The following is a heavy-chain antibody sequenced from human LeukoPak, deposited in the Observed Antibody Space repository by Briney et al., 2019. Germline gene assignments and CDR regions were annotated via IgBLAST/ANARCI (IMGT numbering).Heavy chain of an antibody. CDR3: TTDPLYCRSTSCHDY. CDR2: IKSKTDGGTT. Sequence: EGSLRLSCAASGFTFSNAWMSWVRQAPGKGLEWVGRIKSKTDGGTTDYAAPVKGRFTISRDDSKNTLYLQVNSLKTEDTAVYYCTTDPLYCRSTSCHDYWGQGTLVTVSS. CDR1: GFTFSNAW. D-gene: IGHD2-2*01. J-gene: IGHJ4*02. V-gene: IGHV3-15*01.